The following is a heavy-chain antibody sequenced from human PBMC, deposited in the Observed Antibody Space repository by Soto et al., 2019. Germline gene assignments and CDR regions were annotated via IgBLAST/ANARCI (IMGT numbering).Heavy chain of an antibody. V-gene: IGHV3-74*01. D-gene: IGHD6-19*01. Sequence: EVQLVESGGDLVQPGGSLRLSCAASGITFSSSWMHWVRQGPGKGLVWVSRISSDGSRTNYADSVKGRFTISRDNAKNTLYRQMNSLRAEDTAVYFCARGPTGWYGYDYWGRGTLVTVSS. CDR3: ARGPTGWYGYDY. J-gene: IGHJ4*02. CDR2: ISSDGSRT. CDR1: GITFSSSW.